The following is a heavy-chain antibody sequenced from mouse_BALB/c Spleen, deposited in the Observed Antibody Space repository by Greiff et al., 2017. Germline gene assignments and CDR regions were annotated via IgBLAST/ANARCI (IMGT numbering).Heavy chain of an antibody. CDR3: ARVGNYRYYAMDY. D-gene: IGHD2-1*01. CDR2: ISSGGSYT. CDR1: GFTFSSYA. J-gene: IGHJ4*01. Sequence: EVQLVESGGGLVKPGGSLKLSCAASGFTFSSYAMSWVRQSPEKRLEWVAEISSGGSYTYYPDTVTGRFTISRDNAKNTLYLEMSSLRSEDTAMYYCARVGNYRYYAMDYWGQGTSVTVSS. V-gene: IGHV5-9-4*01.